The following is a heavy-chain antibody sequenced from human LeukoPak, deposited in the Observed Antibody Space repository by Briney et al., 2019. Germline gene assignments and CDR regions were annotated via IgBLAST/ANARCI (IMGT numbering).Heavy chain of an antibody. D-gene: IGHD3-22*01. CDR1: GGSISSGGYY. CDR2: IYYSGST. Sequence: PSQTLSLTCTVSGGSISSGGYYWSWIRQHPGKGLEWIGYIYYSGSTYYNPSLKSRVTISVDTSKNQFSLKLSSVTAADTAVYYCARAPYYYDSSGSPPFDYWGQGTLVTVSS. J-gene: IGHJ4*02. CDR3: ARAPYYYDSSGSPPFDY. V-gene: IGHV4-31*03.